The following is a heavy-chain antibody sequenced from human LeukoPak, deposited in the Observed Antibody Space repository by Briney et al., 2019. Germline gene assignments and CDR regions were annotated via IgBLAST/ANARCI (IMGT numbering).Heavy chain of an antibody. V-gene: IGHV1-3*01. J-gene: IGHJ6*02. D-gene: IGHD2-15*01. Sequence: ASVKVSCKASGYTFTSYAMHWVRQAPGQRLEWMGWINAGNGNTKYSQKFQGRVTITRDTSASTAYMELSSLRSEDTAVYYCARGYCSGGSCYWAYYYYYGMDVWGRGTTVTVSS. CDR3: ARGYCSGGSCYWAYYYYYGMDV. CDR2: INAGNGNT. CDR1: GYTFTSYA.